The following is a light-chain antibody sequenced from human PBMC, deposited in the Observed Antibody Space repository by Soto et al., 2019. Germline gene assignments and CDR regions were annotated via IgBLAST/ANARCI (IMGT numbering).Light chain of an antibody. J-gene: IGKJ5*01. CDR2: DAS. CDR3: QQRTGWPPSIT. CDR1: QSIDTY. V-gene: IGKV3-11*01. Sequence: EIVLTQSPATLSLSPGERDTLSCGASQSIDTYLAWYQQKPGQAPRLLIYDASTRATGIPARFSGSGSGTDFTLTINSLEPEDFAVYYCQQRTGWPPSITFGQGTRLDI.